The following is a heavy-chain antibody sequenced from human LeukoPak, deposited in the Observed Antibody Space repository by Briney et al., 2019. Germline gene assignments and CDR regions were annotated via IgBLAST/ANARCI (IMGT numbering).Heavy chain of an antibody. J-gene: IGHJ4*02. Sequence: GASVKVSCKASGGTFSSYAISWVRQAPGQGLEWMGRIIPILGIANYAQKFQGRVTITADKSTSTAYMELSSLRSEDTAVYYCARDPWSTMVRGNYFDYWGQGTLVTVSS. CDR3: ARDPWSTMVRGNYFDY. D-gene: IGHD3-10*01. V-gene: IGHV1-69*04. CDR1: GGTFSSYA. CDR2: IIPILGIA.